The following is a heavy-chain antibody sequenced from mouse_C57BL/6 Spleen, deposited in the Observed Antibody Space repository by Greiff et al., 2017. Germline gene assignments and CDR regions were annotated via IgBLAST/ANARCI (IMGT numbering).Heavy chain of an antibody. J-gene: IGHJ4*01. Sequence: VQLQQSGPVLVKPGASVKMSCKASGYTFTDYYMNWVKQSHGKSLEWIGVINPYNGGTSYNQKFKGKATLTVDKSSSTAYMELNSLTSEDSAVYYCAGGLRRGNYAMDYWGQGTSVTVSS. D-gene: IGHD2-4*01. V-gene: IGHV1-19*01. CDR2: INPYNGGT. CDR3: AGGLRRGNYAMDY. CDR1: GYTFTDYY.